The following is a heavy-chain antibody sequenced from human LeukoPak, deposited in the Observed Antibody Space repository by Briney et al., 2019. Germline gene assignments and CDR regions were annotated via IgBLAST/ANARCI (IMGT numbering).Heavy chain of an antibody. Sequence: ASVKVSCKASGFTXTSSAMQGVRQARGQRLEWIGWIVVASGNTNYAQKFQERVTITRDMSTSTAYMELNSLRSEDTAVYYCAASSGYYFSGLYYFDYWGQGTLVTVSS. CDR1: GFTXTSSA. CDR3: AASSGYYFSGLYYFDY. J-gene: IGHJ4*02. CDR2: IVVASGNT. V-gene: IGHV1-58*02. D-gene: IGHD3-22*01.